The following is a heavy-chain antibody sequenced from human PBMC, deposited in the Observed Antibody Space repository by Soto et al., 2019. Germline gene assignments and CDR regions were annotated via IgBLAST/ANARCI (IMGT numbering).Heavy chain of an antibody. CDR3: ARDDGYGHFDS. Sequence: PSETLSLTCTVSGASISSGRSYWSWIRQHPGKGLEWIGYMFYSGSTYYHPSLKSRVTISADTSKNQFSLRLNSVTPADTAVYYCARDDGYGHFDSWGQGTLVTVSS. D-gene: IGHD5-12*01. J-gene: IGHJ4*02. V-gene: IGHV4-31*03. CDR1: GASISSGRSY. CDR2: MFYSGST.